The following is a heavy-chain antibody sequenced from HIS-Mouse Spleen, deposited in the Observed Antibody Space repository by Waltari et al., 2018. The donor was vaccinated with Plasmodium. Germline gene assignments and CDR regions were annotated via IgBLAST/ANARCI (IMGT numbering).Heavy chain of an antibody. V-gene: IGHV3-7*01. J-gene: IGHJ2*01. CDR3: ASSWYWYFDL. Sequence: EVQLVESGGGLVQPGGSLRLSCAASGFTFSSYWMSWVRQAPGKGLGWVAKIKQEGSGKYYVDSVKGRFTSSRDNAKNSLYLQMNSLRAEDTAVYYCASSWYWYFDLWGRGTLVTVSS. CDR1: GFTFSSYW. D-gene: IGHD6-13*01. CDR2: IKQEGSGK.